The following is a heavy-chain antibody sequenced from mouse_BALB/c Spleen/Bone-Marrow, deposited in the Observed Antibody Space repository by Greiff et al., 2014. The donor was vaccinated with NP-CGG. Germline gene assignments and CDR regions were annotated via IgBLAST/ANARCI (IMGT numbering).Heavy chain of an antibody. CDR1: GYTFISHW. CDR3: TREGYYGSSYVDY. CDR2: IYPSDSYT. V-gene: IGHV1-69*02. Sequence: QVQLQQSGAELVRPGASVKLSCKASGYTFISHWINWVKQRPGQGLEWIGNIYPSDSYTNYNQKFKDKATLTVDKSSSTAYMQLSSPTSEDSAVYYCTREGYYGSSYVDYWGQGTTLTVSS. J-gene: IGHJ2*01. D-gene: IGHD1-1*01.